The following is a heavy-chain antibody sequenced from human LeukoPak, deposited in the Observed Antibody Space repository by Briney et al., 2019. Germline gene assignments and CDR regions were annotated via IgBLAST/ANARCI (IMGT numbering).Heavy chain of an antibody. Sequence: GGSLSLSCAAWGFIFSSYAMSWVRQARGKGLEWVSAIVGSDGSQYYANSVKGRFTISRDNSKNTLYPQMNSRRAQDTAVYYSAKGGVGTAIALLSYWGQGTLVTVSS. CDR3: AKGGVGTAIALLSY. CDR2: IVGSDGSQ. V-gene: IGHV3-23*01. CDR1: GFIFSSYA. J-gene: IGHJ4*02. D-gene: IGHD2-21*02.